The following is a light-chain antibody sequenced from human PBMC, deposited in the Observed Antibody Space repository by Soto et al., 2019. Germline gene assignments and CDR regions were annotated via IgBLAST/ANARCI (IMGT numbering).Light chain of an antibody. V-gene: IGKV3-15*01. J-gene: IGKJ1*01. CDR2: YAS. Sequence: TQSPATLSVSPGEGATLSCRAIQSIKNLLAWYQQRPGQSPRLLLYYASTRATGVPARFSGSGSETEFTLIIRSLQSEDSALYYCHQYNNWPWTFGQGTKVDIK. CDR1: QSIKNL. CDR3: HQYNNWPWT.